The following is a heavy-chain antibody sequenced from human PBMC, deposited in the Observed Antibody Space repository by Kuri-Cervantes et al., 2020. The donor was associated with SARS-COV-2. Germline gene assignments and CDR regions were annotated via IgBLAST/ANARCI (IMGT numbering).Heavy chain of an antibody. CDR1: GFTFNNYA. J-gene: IGHJ6*02. CDR2: TSYDGSTK. D-gene: IGHD6-13*01. CDR3: ARDGGATAGTYYYYGMDV. Sequence: GGSLRLSCAASGFTFNNYAMHWVRQTPGEGLEWVAITSYDGSTKYYADSVKGRFTISRDNSKNTLYLQMNSLRAEDTAVYYCARDGGATAGTYYYYGMDVWGQGTTVTVSS. V-gene: IGHV3-30-3*01.